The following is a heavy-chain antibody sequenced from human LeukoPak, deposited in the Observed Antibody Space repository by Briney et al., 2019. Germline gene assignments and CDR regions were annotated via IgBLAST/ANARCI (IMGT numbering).Heavy chain of an antibody. CDR1: GFTFDNYA. J-gene: IGHJ1*01. Sequence: GGSLRLSCAASGFTFDNYAMNRVRQVPGKGLEWISLISWNSGTIGYADSVKGRFTISRDNANNFLYLQMNSLRAEDTALYYCARAYKDRSLAGKKEFFQHWGQGTLVTVSS. D-gene: IGHD6-19*01. V-gene: IGHV3-9*01. CDR2: ISWNSGTI. CDR3: ARAYKDRSLAGKKEFFQH.